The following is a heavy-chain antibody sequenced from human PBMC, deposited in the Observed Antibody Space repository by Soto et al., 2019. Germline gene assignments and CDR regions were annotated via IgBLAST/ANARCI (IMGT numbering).Heavy chain of an antibody. CDR2: INAGNGNT. CDR3: ARSMLYDFWSGSFDY. CDR1: GYTFTRYA. J-gene: IGHJ4*02. D-gene: IGHD3-3*01. V-gene: IGHV1-3*01. Sequence: ASVKVSCKASGYTFTRYAIHWVRQAPGQRLEWMGWINAGNGNTKYSQKFQGRVTITRDTSASTAYMELSSLRSEDTAVYYCARSMLYDFWSGSFDYWGQGTLVTVSS.